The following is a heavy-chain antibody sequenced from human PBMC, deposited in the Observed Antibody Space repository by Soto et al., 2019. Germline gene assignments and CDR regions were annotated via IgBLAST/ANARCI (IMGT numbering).Heavy chain of an antibody. Sequence: GGSLRLSCAVSGFTFSSYARSWVRQRPGKGLEWVSSISGSGRDTYYADSVKGRFSISKDNSKNTLYLQMNGLRIEDTAVYYCAKDRASTGDRPRFDPWGQGTLVTVSS. V-gene: IGHV3-23*01. J-gene: IGHJ5*02. CDR2: ISGSGRDT. D-gene: IGHD4-4*01. CDR1: GFTFSSYA. CDR3: AKDRASTGDRPRFDP.